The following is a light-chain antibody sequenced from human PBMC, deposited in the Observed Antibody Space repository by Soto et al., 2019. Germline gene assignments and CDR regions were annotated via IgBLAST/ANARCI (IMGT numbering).Light chain of an antibody. CDR3: TSFTTAYIHV. Sequence: QSVLTQPASVSGSPGQSITVSCTGTSSDIGSYDYVSWYQQHPGKVPKLMIYDVSNRPSGVSNRFSGSKSGNTASLTISGLQAEDEADYYCTSFTTAYIHVFGTGTKVTVL. J-gene: IGLJ1*01. CDR1: SSDIGSYDY. V-gene: IGLV2-14*03. CDR2: DVS.